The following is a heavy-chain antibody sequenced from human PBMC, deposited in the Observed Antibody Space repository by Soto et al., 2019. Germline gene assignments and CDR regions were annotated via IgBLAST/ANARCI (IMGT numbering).Heavy chain of an antibody. D-gene: IGHD6-13*01. CDR2: ISGSGSST. J-gene: IGHJ3*02. CDR3: AKDPYSSSNDGFDI. CDR1: GFTFRSCA. Sequence: GGSLRLSCAASGFTFRSCALTWVRQAPGKGLEWVSSISGSGSSTYYADSVEGRFTISRDNSNNTLFLQMNSLGAEDTAIYYCAKDPYSSSNDGFDIWGQGTMVTVSS. V-gene: IGHV3-23*01.